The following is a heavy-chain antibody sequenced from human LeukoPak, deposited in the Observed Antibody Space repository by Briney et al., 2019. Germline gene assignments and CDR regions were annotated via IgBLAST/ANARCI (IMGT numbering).Heavy chain of an antibody. CDR3: ARGNWNDDYYFDY. V-gene: IGHV1-8*01. Sequence: ASVRVSCKASGYTFTSYDINWVRQATGQGLEWMGWMNPNSGNTGYAQKFQGRVTMTRNTSISTAYMELSSLRSEDTAVYYCARGNWNDDYYFDYWGQGTLVTVSS. CDR1: GYTFTSYD. CDR2: MNPNSGNT. J-gene: IGHJ4*02. D-gene: IGHD1-1*01.